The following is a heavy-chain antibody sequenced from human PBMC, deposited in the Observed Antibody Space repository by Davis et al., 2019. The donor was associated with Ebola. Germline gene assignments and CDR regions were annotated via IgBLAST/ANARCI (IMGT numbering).Heavy chain of an antibody. CDR1: GASIGSYY. CDR2: IYYSGST. D-gene: IGHD6-13*01. V-gene: IGHV4-59*08. CDR3: ARRGTSSWYAGWFDP. Sequence: MPSETLSLTCSVSGASIGSYYWSWIRQPPGKGLEWIGYIYYSGSTNYNPSLKSRVTISVDTSKNQFSLKLSSVTAADTAMYYCARRGTSSWYAGWFDPWGQGTLVTVSS. J-gene: IGHJ5*02.